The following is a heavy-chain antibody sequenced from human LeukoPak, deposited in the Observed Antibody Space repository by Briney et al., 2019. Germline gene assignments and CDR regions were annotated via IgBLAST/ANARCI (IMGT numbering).Heavy chain of an antibody. CDR2: INHSGST. V-gene: IGHV4-34*01. Sequence: SETLSLTCAVYGGSFSGYYWSWIRQPPGKGLEWIGEINHSGSTNYNPSLKGRVTISVDTSKNQFSLKLSSVTAADTAVYYCARSAIAAAGTATERKFDYWGQGTLVTVSS. J-gene: IGHJ4*02. CDR1: GGSFSGYY. D-gene: IGHD6-13*01. CDR3: ARSAIAAAGTATERKFDY.